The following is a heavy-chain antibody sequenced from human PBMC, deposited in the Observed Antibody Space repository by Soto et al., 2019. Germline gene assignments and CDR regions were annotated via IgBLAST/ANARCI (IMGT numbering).Heavy chain of an antibody. Sequence: QVQLQESGPGLVKPSETLSLTCTVSGGSISNHYWSWIRQPPGKGLEWIGYIYYNGNTNYNPARKSRVTMSLDTSKNQISLKLSSVTAADTAVYYCARANWYSEYWGQGTLVTVSS. J-gene: IGHJ4*02. CDR3: ARANWYSEY. CDR2: IYYNGNT. V-gene: IGHV4-59*11. CDR1: GGSISNHY. D-gene: IGHD7-27*01.